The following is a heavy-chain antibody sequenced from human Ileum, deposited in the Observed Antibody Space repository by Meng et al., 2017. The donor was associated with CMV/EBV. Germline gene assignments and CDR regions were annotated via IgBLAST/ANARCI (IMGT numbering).Heavy chain of an antibody. D-gene: IGHD5-24*01. CDR2: INHSGST. J-gene: IGHJ4*02. V-gene: IGHV4-34*01. CDR3: ARGRRDGYNNPPLDY. Sequence: PHQWRAGLLTPSETLSRTSAGYGLSFSCYYWSRSRQPPGKGLEGLGEINHSGSTNYNPSLKRRVTISVATSKTQFSLKLSSVTAADTAVYYCARGRRDGYNNPPLDYWGQGTLVTVSS. CDR1: GLSFSCYY.